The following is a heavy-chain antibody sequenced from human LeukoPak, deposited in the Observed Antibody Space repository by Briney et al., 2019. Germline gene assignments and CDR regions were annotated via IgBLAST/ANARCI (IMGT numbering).Heavy chain of an antibody. D-gene: IGHD5-24*01. V-gene: IGHV4-59*11. Sequence: PSETLSLTCSVSGGSITSLYWSWVRQPPGKGPEYVGYVHHTGVTNYNPSLRGRVSVSMDASKNQFYLKLNSVTAADTAIYYCVRSATIAVFRYGMDVWGQGTTVTVSS. J-gene: IGHJ6*02. CDR2: VHHTGVT. CDR1: GGSITSLY. CDR3: VRSATIAVFRYGMDV.